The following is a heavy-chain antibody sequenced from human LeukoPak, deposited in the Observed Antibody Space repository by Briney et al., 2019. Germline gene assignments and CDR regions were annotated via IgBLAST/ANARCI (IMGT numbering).Heavy chain of an antibody. Sequence: GGSLRLSCAASGFTFSSYDMHWVRQATGKGLEWVSAIGTAGDTYYPGSVKGRFTISRENAKNSLYLQMNSLRAGDTAVYYCARARPGDYATDYWGQGTLVTVSS. CDR3: ARARPGDYATDY. D-gene: IGHD4-17*01. CDR2: IGTAGDT. CDR1: GFTFSSYD. V-gene: IGHV3-13*01. J-gene: IGHJ4*02.